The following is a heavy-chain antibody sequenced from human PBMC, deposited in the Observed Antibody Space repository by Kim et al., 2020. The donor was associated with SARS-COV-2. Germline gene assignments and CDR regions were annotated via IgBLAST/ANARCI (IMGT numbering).Heavy chain of an antibody. CDR3: ARDRTGTGVVDY. Sequence: GGSLRLSCVVSGFSFGDYYMSWIRQAPGKGLEWVSYISGSSSYRNSTDSVKGRFTISRDNAKNSVFLQMNSLRREDTAVYFCARDRTGTGVVDYWGQGTLVTVSS. J-gene: IGHJ4*02. V-gene: IGHV3-11*05. D-gene: IGHD1-1*01. CDR2: ISGSSSYR. CDR1: GFSFGDYY.